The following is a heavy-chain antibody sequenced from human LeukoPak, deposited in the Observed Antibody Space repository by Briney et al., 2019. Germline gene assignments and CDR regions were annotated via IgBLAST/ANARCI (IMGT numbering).Heavy chain of an antibody. CDR3: ARDRDPYCSGGSCTIFDY. V-gene: IGHV3-48*04. CDR1: GFTFSSYN. D-gene: IGHD2-15*01. Sequence: PGGSLRLSCAASGFTFSSYNINWVRQAPGKGLEWLSYISSSSRTIYYADSVKGRFTISRDNARNSLYLQMNSLRVEDTAFYYCARDRDPYCSGGSCTIFDYWGQGTLVTVSS. CDR2: ISSSSRTI. J-gene: IGHJ4*02.